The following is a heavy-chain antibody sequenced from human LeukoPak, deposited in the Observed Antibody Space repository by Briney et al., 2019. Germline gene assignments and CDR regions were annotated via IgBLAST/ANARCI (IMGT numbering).Heavy chain of an antibody. CDR2: ISGSGGST. J-gene: IGHJ3*02. Sequence: PGGSLRLSCAASGFTFSSYAMSWVSQAPGKGLEWVSAISGSGGSTYYTDSVKGRFTISRDNSKNTLYLQMNSLRAEDTAVYYGAKDRLTYYYDSSGYAFDIWGQGTMVTVSS. CDR3: AKDRLTYYYDSSGYAFDI. V-gene: IGHV3-23*01. D-gene: IGHD3-22*01. CDR1: GFTFSSYA.